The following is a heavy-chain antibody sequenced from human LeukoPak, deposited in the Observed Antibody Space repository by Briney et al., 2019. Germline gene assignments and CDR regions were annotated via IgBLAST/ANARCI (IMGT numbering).Heavy chain of an antibody. CDR2: INHGGST. CDR1: GGSFRDYY. V-gene: IGHV4-34*01. D-gene: IGHD2-2*01. J-gene: IGHJ1*01. Sequence: SETLSLTCAVYGGSFRDYYCSGLRQPPGKGLEWIGEINHGGSTNYNPSLKSRVRITVDTSKNQQSHRLRAVTAADKAMYNCTYSSNYQQQWGQGTLVTVSS. CDR3: TYSSNYQQQ.